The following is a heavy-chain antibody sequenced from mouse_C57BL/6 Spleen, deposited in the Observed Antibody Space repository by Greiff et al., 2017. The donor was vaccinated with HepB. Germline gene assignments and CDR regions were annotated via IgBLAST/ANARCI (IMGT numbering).Heavy chain of an antibody. J-gene: IGHJ4*01. CDR2: IYPRSGNT. CDR3: ARRGQLRPLYAMDY. V-gene: IGHV1-81*01. CDR1: GYTFTSYG. Sequence: VQLQQSGAELARPGASVKLSCKASGYTFTSYGISWVKQRTGQGLEWIGEIYPRSGNTYYNEKFKGKATLTADKSSSTAYMELRSLTSEDSAVYFGARRGQLRPLYAMDYWGQGTSVTVSS. D-gene: IGHD3-2*02.